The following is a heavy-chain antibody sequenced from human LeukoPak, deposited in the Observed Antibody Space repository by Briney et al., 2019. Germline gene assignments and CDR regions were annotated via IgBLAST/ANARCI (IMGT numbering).Heavy chain of an antibody. CDR1: GFTFSSYG. Sequence: PGRSLRLSCAASGFTFSSYGMHWVRQAPGKGLEWVAVIWYDGSNKYYADSVKGRFTISRDNSKNTLYLQMNSLRAEDTAVYYCAREAGSYYYGSGTPGPFDYWGQGTLVTVSS. J-gene: IGHJ4*02. CDR3: AREAGSYYYGSGTPGPFDY. CDR2: IWYDGSNK. D-gene: IGHD3-10*01. V-gene: IGHV3-33*01.